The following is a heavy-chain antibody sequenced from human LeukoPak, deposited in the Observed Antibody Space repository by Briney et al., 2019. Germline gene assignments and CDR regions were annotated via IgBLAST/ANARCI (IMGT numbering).Heavy chain of an antibody. CDR3: ASVGCSGGSCPSTYFDY. D-gene: IGHD2-15*01. Sequence: GGSLRLSCAASGFTVSSNYMSWVRPAPGKGLEWVSVIYSGGSTYYADSVKGRFTISRDNSKNTLYLQMNSLRAEDTAVYYCASVGCSGGSCPSTYFDYWGQGTLVTVSS. J-gene: IGHJ4*02. V-gene: IGHV3-53*01. CDR1: GFTVSSNY. CDR2: IYSGGST.